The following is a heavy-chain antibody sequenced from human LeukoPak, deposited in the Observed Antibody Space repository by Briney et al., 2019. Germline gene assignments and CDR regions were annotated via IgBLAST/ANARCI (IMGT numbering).Heavy chain of an antibody. CDR1: GFTFSSYA. Sequence: QPGRSPRLSCAASGFTFSSYAMHWVRQAPGKGLEWVAVISYDGSNKYYADSVKGRFTISRDNSKNTLYLQMNSLRAEDTAVYYCARDHGPLVTSGYYFDYWGQGTLVTVSS. CDR3: ARDHGPLVTSGYYFDY. D-gene: IGHD4-23*01. J-gene: IGHJ4*02. CDR2: ISYDGSNK. V-gene: IGHV3-30*04.